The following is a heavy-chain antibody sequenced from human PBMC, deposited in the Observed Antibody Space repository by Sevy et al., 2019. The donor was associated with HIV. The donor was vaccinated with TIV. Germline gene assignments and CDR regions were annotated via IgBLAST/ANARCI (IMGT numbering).Heavy chain of an antibody. Sequence: EGSLRLSCAGSGVTTEDYGMNWVRQVPGKGLEWVSGIYWNGGSTAYADSVKGRFTISRDNAKRSLYLQMNSLRVDDTALYYCVRAFSATYSAYFDYWGQGALVTVSS. V-gene: IGHV3-20*04. CDR2: IYWNGGST. J-gene: IGHJ4*02. CDR3: VRAFSATYSAYFDY. D-gene: IGHD1-26*01. CDR1: GVTTEDYG.